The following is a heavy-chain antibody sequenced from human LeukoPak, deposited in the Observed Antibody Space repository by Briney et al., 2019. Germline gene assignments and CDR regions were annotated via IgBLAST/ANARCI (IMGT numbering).Heavy chain of an antibody. CDR1: GGSFSGYY. Sequence: PSETLSLTCAVYGGSFSGYYWSWIRQPPGKGLEWIGEINHSGSTNYNPSLKSRVTISVDTSKNQFSLKLSSVTAADTAVYYCARALLQYCSSTSCYEGQFDYWGQGTLVTVSS. CDR3: ARALLQYCSSTSCYEGQFDY. V-gene: IGHV4-34*01. D-gene: IGHD2-2*01. J-gene: IGHJ4*02. CDR2: INHSGST.